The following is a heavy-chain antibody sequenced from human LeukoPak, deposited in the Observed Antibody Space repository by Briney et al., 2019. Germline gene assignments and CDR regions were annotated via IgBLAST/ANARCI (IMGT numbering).Heavy chain of an antibody. CDR1: GYSFITYW. CDR3: ARFSGSGWRIYYSDY. J-gene: IGHJ4*02. CDR2: IYPGDSDT. D-gene: IGHD6-19*01. Sequence: GESLKISCKGSGYSFITYWIGWVRQMPGKGLEWMGIIYPGDSDTRYSPSFQGQVTISADKSIATAYLQWSSLKASDTAIYYCARFSGSGWRIYYSDYWGQGTLVTGSS. V-gene: IGHV5-51*01.